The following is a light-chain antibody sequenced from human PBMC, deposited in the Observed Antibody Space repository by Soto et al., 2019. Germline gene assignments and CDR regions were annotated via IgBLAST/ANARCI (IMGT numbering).Light chain of an antibody. Sequence: DTVMTQSPLSLPVTLGQPASISCRSSQSLVYSDGNTYLNWFQQRPGQSPRRLIYKVYNRDSGVPDSFSGRGSGTEFTLKISRVEAEDVGLYYCKQGTHLPRTFGQGTKVEI. CDR2: KVY. J-gene: IGKJ1*01. V-gene: IGKV2-30*01. CDR3: KQGTHLPRT. CDR1: QSLVYSDGNTY.